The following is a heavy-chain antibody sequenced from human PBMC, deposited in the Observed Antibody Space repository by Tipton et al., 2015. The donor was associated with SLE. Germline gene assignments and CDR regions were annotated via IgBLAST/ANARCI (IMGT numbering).Heavy chain of an antibody. D-gene: IGHD6-6*01. V-gene: IGHV4-61*02. CDR1: GGSISSGSYY. Sequence: TLSLTCTVSGGSISSGSYYWSWIRQPAGKGLEWIGRIYTSGSTNYNPSLKSRVTISVDTSKNQFSLKLSSVTAADTAVYYCARGSSNYYFDYWGQGTLVTVPS. CDR2: IYTSGST. J-gene: IGHJ4*02. CDR3: ARGSSNYYFDY.